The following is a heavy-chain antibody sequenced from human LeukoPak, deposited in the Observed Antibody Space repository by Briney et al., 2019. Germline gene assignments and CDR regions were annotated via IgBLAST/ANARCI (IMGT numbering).Heavy chain of an antibody. CDR2: INHSGST. CDR1: GGSFSGYY. J-gene: IGHJ4*02. V-gene: IGHV4-34*01. CDR3: ARHTTVVPPHYFDY. Sequence: SETLSLTCAVYGGSFSGYYWSWIRQPPGKGLEWIGEINHSGSTNYNPSLKSRVTISGDTSKNQFSLKLSSVTAADTAVYYCARHTTVVPPHYFDYWGQGTLVTVSS. D-gene: IGHD4-23*01.